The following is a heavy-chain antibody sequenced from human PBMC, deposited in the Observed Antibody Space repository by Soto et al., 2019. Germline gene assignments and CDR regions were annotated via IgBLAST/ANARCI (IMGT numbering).Heavy chain of an antibody. CDR1: GGSISASSYY. Sequence: SETLSLTCTVSGGSISASSYYWGWIRQPPGKGLEWIGSMDYSGSTYYNPSLKSRVTISVDTSKNQFSLKLSSLTAADTAVYYCAGRQWLRIFDCWGQGTLVPVSS. D-gene: IGHD5-12*01. J-gene: IGHJ4*02. CDR2: MDYSGST. CDR3: AGRQWLRIFDC. V-gene: IGHV4-39*01.